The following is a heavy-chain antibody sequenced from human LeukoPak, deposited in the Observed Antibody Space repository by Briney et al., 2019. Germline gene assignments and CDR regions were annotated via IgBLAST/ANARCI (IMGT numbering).Heavy chain of an antibody. CDR3: ARPGGYCSSTSCYKDDAFDI. D-gene: IGHD2-2*02. J-gene: IGHJ3*02. V-gene: IGHV4-38-2*01. CDR2: IYHSGST. CDR1: GYSISSGYY. Sequence: SETLSLTCAVSGYSISSGYYWGWIRQPPGKGLEWIGSIYHSGSTYYNPSLKNRVNISVDTSKNQFSLKLSSVTAADTAVYYCARPGGYCSSTSCYKDDAFDIWGQGAMVTVSS.